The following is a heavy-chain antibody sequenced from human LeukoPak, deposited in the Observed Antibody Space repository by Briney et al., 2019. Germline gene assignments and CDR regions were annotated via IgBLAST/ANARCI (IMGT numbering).Heavy chain of an antibody. CDR3: ARDSRDDFWSGYSVVDY. Sequence: PGGSLRLSCAASGFTFSSYAMHWVRQAPGKGLEWVAVISYDGSNKYYADSVKGRFTISRDNSMNTLYLQMNSLRAEDTAVYYCARDSRDDFWSGYSVVDYWGQGTLVTVSS. CDR1: GFTFSSYA. D-gene: IGHD3-3*01. CDR2: ISYDGSNK. V-gene: IGHV3-30-3*01. J-gene: IGHJ4*02.